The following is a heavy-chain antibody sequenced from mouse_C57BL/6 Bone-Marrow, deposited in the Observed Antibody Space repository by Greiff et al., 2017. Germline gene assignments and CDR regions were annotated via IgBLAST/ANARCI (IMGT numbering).Heavy chain of an antibody. CDR1: GYAFSSYW. V-gene: IGHV1-80*01. D-gene: IGHD2-3*01. CDR2: IYPGDGDT. CDR3: ARGGYYSDYAMDY. Sequence: VQLQQSGAELVKPGASVKISCKASGYAFSSYWMNWVKQRPGQGLEWIGQIYPGDGDTNYNGKFKGKATLTADQSSSTAYMQLSSLTSEDSAVYFCARGGYYSDYAMDYWGQGTSVTVSS. J-gene: IGHJ4*01.